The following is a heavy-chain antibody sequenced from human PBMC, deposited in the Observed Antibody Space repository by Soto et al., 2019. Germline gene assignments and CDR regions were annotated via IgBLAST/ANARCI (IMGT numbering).Heavy chain of an antibody. D-gene: IGHD2-15*01. CDR2: IIPMFGTT. Sequence: SVKVSCKASGGTFSSYTLTWVRQAPGQGLEWMGGIIPMFGTTNYAQRFQGRVTITADESTGTAYMELRSLTSEDTAVYYCARGTQTVVVPDYWGQGTLVTVYS. V-gene: IGHV1-69*13. CDR3: ARGTQTVVVPDY. CDR1: GGTFSSYT. J-gene: IGHJ4*02.